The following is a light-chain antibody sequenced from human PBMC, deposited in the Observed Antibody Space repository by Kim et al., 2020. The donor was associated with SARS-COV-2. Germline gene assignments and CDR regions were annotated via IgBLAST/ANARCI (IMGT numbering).Light chain of an antibody. CDR3: SSRATSGNHYV. CDR1: SLRSYF. CDR2: GRN. Sequence: ALGQTVRITCQGDSLRSYFASWYQQKPGQAPVLVIYGRNNRPSGIPDRFSGSTSGNTASLTITGAQADDEADYYCSSRATSGNHYVFGPGTKVTVL. V-gene: IGLV3-19*01. J-gene: IGLJ1*01.